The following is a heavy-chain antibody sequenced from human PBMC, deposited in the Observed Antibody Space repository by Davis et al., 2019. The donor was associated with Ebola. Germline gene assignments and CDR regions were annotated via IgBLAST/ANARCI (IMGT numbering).Heavy chain of an antibody. CDR1: GYTFTTHW. V-gene: IGHV5-51*01. CDR2: IYPDDSDT. D-gene: IGHD2-2*03. Sequence: GESLKISCNGSGYTFTTHWIGWVRQMPGKGLEWMGIIYPDDSDTSYSPSFQGQVTISADKSISTAYLQWSSLKASDTAMYYCARRGGYCISTSCYASRWFDPWGQGTLVTVSS. CDR3: ARRGGYCISTSCYASRWFDP. J-gene: IGHJ5*02.